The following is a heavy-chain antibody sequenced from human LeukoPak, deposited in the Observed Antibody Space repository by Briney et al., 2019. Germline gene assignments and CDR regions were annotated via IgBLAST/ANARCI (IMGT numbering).Heavy chain of an antibody. CDR3: ATLLSALETKP. CDR1: GYTLTELS. D-gene: IGHD3-3*01. J-gene: IGHJ5*02. CDR2: FDPEDGET. Sequence: ASVKVSCKVSGYTLTELSMHWVRQAPGKGLEWMGGFDPEDGETIYAQKFQGRVTMTRDTSISTAYMELSRLRSDDTAMYYCATLLSALETKPWGQGTQVTVSS. V-gene: IGHV1-24*01.